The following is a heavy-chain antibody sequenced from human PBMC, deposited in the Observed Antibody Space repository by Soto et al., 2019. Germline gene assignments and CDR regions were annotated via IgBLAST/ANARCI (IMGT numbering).Heavy chain of an antibody. CDR2: IYYSGST. CDR1: GGSISSYY. J-gene: IGHJ6*02. D-gene: IGHD3-10*01. V-gene: IGHV4-59*05. Sequence: SETLSLTCPVSGGSISSYYWTWIRQPPGKGLEWIGSIYYSGSTYYNPSLKSRVTISVDTSKNQFSLKLSSVTAADTAVYYCASTYYYGSGPYYYYGMDVWGQGTTVTVSS. CDR3: ASTYYYGSGPYYYYGMDV.